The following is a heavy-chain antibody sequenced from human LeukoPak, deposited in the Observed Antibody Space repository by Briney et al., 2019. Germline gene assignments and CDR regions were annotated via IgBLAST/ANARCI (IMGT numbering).Heavy chain of an antibody. V-gene: IGHV3-21*01. CDR2: ISSSRSYK. Sequence: GGSLRLSCAASGFTFSNYSMNWVRQAPGKGLEWVSSISSSRSYKYCADSVKGRFTISRDNAKNSLYLQMNSLRAEDTAVYYCARTDADGPYYLDYWGQGTLVTVSS. CDR1: GFTFSNYS. J-gene: IGHJ4*02. CDR3: ARTDADGPYYLDY.